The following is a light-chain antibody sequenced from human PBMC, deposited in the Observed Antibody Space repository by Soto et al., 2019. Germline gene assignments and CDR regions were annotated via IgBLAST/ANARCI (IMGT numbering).Light chain of an antibody. V-gene: IGKV1-5*03. CDR1: QTIGSR. J-gene: IGKJ2*01. Sequence: DIQMTQSPSSLSASVGDRVTITCRASQTIGSRLAWYQQKPGQAPKLLIYKATYLQTGVASRFSGSGSGTEFSLTISSLQPDDFAVYYCQQYNEFQYIFGQGTRLDI. CDR2: KAT. CDR3: QQYNEFQYI.